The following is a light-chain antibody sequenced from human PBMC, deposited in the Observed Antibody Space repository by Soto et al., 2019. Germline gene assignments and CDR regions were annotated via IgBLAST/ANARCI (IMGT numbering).Light chain of an antibody. Sequence: EIVVTQSPATLSLSTGERATLSCRASQSVRSYLAWYQQKPGQAPRLLIYDASSRAAGIPARFSGSGSGTDFTLTISRLEPEDFAVYYCQQYGSSPWTFGQGTKVDIK. V-gene: IGKV3-20*01. CDR2: DAS. CDR3: QQYGSSPWT. J-gene: IGKJ1*01. CDR1: QSVRSY.